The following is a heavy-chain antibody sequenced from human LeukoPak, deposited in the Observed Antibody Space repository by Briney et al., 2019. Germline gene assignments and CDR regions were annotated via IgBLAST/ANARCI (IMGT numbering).Heavy chain of an antibody. CDR1: EFTFSNYN. D-gene: IGHD3-22*01. J-gene: IGHJ4*02. CDR3: AREVYYYDSSGYYYSGGFGY. CDR2: ISSRSRTI. V-gene: IGHV3-48*01. Sequence: GGSLRLSCAASEFTFSNYNMNWVRQAPGKGLEWVSYISSRSRTIYYAHSVKGRFTISRDNAKTSLYLQVNSLRAEDTALYYCAREVYYYDSSGYYYSGGFGYWGQGTLVTVSS.